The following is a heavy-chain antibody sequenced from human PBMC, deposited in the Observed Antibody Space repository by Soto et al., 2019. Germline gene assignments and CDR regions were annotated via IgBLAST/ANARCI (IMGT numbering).Heavy chain of an antibody. CDR1: GYTFTNYA. CDR3: ARDGRQYCISTSCPYYFDY. V-gene: IGHV1-3*01. CDR2: INAGNGNT. J-gene: IGHJ4*02. D-gene: IGHD2-2*01. Sequence: ASVKVSCKASGYTFTNYAMHWVRQAPGQRLEWMGWINAGNGNTKYSQKFQGRVTITRDTSASTAYMELSSLRSEDTAVYYCARDGRQYCISTSCPYYFDYWGQGTLVTVSS.